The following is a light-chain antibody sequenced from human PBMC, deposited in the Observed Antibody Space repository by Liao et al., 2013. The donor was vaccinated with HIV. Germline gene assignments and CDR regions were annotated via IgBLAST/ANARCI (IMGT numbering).Light chain of an antibody. CDR3: QVWDSNSVQPNLV. CDR1: KLGDKY. J-gene: IGLJ3*02. CDR2: QST. V-gene: IGLV3-1*01. Sequence: SYELTQPPSVSVSPGQTASITCSGDKLGDKYVCWYHQRPGQSPVLLIYQSTQRPSGIPERFSGSNSGNTATLTISRVEAGDEADFYCQVWDSNSVQPNLVFGGGTKLTVL.